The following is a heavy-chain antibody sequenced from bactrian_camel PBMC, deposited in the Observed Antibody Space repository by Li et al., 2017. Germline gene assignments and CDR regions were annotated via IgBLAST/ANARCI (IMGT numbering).Heavy chain of an antibody. CDR2: IDSDGRA. CDR1: GFTFSNSA. V-gene: IGHV3S7*01. J-gene: IGHJ4*01. CDR3: AADYGECTVASSDLRMVDY. Sequence: HVQLVESGGGLVQPGGSLRLSCAASGFTFSNSAMSWVRQAPGKSVEGVAAIDSDGRAAYADPVEGRFTVAKDNAKNTLYLQMNSLKPEDTALYFCAADYGECTVASSDLRMVDYWGQGTQVTVS. D-gene: IGHD6*01.